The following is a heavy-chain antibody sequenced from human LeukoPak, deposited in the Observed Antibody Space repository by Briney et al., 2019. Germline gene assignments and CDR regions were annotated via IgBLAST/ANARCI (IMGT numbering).Heavy chain of an antibody. J-gene: IGHJ3*02. D-gene: IGHD4-17*01. CDR1: GYTFTSYG. Sequence: ASVKVSCKASGYTFTSYGISWVRQAPGQGLEWMGWISAYNGNTNYAQKLQGRVTMTTDTSTSTAYMELRSLRSEDTAVYYCARGTTVTTYGDAFDIWGQGTMVTVSS. CDR2: ISAYNGNT. V-gene: IGHV1-18*01. CDR3: ARGTTVTTYGDAFDI.